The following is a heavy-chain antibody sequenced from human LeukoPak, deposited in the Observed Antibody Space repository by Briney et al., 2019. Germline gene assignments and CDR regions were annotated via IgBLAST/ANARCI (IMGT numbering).Heavy chain of an antibody. CDR3: ARDQDSSGWYPNWFDP. CDR1: GGSISSGGYY. V-gene: IGHV4-39*07. CDR2: IYYSGST. J-gene: IGHJ5*02. Sequence: SQTLSLTCTVSGGSISSGGYYWSWIRQPPGKGLEWIGSIYYSGSTYYNPSLKSRVTISVDTSKNQFSLKLSSVTAADTAVYYCARDQDSSGWYPNWFDPWGQGTLVTVSS. D-gene: IGHD6-19*01.